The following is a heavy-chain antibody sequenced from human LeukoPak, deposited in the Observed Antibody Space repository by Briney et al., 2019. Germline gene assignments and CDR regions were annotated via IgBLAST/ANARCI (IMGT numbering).Heavy chain of an antibody. Sequence: GGSLRLSCAASRFSFSTYAMNWVRQAPGRGLEWVSTISSSGDNTFHADSVRGRFTISRDNSKSTLYLQMNSLRAEDTAVYFCAKRGDHCSGGDCYLDYWGQGTLVTVSS. D-gene: IGHD6-19*01. J-gene: IGHJ4*02. CDR1: RFSFSTYA. V-gene: IGHV3-23*01. CDR3: AKRGDHCSGGDCYLDY. CDR2: ISSSGDNT.